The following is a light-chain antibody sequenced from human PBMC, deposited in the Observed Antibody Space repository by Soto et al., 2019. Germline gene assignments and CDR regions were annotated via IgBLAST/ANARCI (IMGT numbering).Light chain of an antibody. Sequence: EVVLTQSPATMSLYPGEGATLSCRASQSVSTYLAWYQQKPGQAPRLLIFEASKRATGIPDRISGSGSGTEFTLTISSLQSEDFAVYYCHHYNNWPRTFGQGTKVDIK. J-gene: IGKJ1*01. CDR1: QSVSTY. CDR3: HHYNNWPRT. CDR2: EAS. V-gene: IGKV3-11*01.